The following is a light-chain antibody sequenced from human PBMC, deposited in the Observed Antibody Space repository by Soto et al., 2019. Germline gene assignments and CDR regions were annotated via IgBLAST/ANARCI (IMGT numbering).Light chain of an antibody. V-gene: IGKV1-39*01. J-gene: IGKJ2*01. CDR1: QSIVTY. CDR2: AAS. Sequence: DIQMTQSPSSLSASVGDRVTITCRASQSIVTYLNWYLQKPGKAPKLLIYAASSLQSGVPSRFSGSGSGTDFTLTISSLQPEDFATYYCQQSYSTPYTFGQGTKLEIK. CDR3: QQSYSTPYT.